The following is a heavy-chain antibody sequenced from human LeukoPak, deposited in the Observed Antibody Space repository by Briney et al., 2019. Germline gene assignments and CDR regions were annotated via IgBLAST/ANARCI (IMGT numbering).Heavy chain of an antibody. J-gene: IGHJ1*01. CDR2: IGTAGDT. CDR3: ARGDGSGSYSFLAEYFQH. CDR1: GFTFSSYD. Sequence: GGSLRLSCAASGFTFSSYDMHWVRQATGKGLEWVSAIGTAGDTYYPGSVKGRFTISRENAKNSLYLQMNSLRAEDTAVYYCARGDGSGSYSFLAEYFQHWGQGTLVTVSS. V-gene: IGHV3-13*01. D-gene: IGHD3-10*01.